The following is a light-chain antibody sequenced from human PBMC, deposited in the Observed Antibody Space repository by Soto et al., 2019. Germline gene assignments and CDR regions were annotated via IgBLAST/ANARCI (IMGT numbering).Light chain of an antibody. CDR2: AAS. CDR1: QSISSY. Sequence: DIQMTQSPSSLSASVGERVTITCRASQSISSYLNWYQQKPGKAPKFLIYAASSLQSGVPPRYSGSGYGTDFTLTISSLQPEDFATYYCHQANSFPITFGQGTRWRL. V-gene: IGKV1-39*01. J-gene: IGKJ5*01. CDR3: HQANSFPIT.